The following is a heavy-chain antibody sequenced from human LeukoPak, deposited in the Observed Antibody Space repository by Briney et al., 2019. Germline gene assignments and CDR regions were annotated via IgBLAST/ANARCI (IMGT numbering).Heavy chain of an antibody. CDR2: VNNKGNNK. CDR1: RFTFSRYA. Sequence: GTSLRLSCAASRFTFSRYAMSWVRQAPGKGLEWVSAVNNKGNNKYYADSVRGRFTISRDNSKNTLYLQMDSLRAEDTAVYYCAKGVRGGPIVGAGSVDYWGLGTLVTVSS. J-gene: IGHJ4*02. D-gene: IGHD1-26*01. V-gene: IGHV3-23*05. CDR3: AKGVRGGPIVGAGSVDY.